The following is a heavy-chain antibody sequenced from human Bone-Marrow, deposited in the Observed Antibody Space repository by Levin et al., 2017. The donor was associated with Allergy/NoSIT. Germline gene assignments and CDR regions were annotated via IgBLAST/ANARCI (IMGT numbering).Heavy chain of an antibody. CDR3: ARDFSSSGYYYGAYYYYGMDV. J-gene: IGHJ6*02. Sequence: VASVKVSCKASGGTFSSYTISWVRQAPGQGLEWMGRIIPILGIANYAQKFQGRVTITADKSTSTAYMELSSLRSEDTAVYYCARDFSSSGYYYGAYYYYGMDVWGQGTTVTVSS. CDR1: GGTFSSYT. V-gene: IGHV1-69*04. CDR2: IIPILGIA. D-gene: IGHD3-22*01.